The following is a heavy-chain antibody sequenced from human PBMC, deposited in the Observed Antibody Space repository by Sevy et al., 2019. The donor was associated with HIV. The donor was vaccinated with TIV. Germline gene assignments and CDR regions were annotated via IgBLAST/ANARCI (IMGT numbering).Heavy chain of an antibody. J-gene: IGHJ4*02. V-gene: IGHV3-23*01. CDR1: GFIFNSYV. Sequence: GGSLRLSCAASGFIFNSYVMSWVRQAPGKGLEWVSGISASGGSTFYADSVKGRFTISRDNSKNALYLEMNSLRVEDTAVYYCAGAGMGAKGFDYWGQGTLVTVSS. CDR3: AGAGMGAKGFDY. D-gene: IGHD1-26*01. CDR2: ISASGGST.